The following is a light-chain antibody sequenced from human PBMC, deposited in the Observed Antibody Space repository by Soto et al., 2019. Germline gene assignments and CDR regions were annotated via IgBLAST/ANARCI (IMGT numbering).Light chain of an antibody. J-gene: IGKJ3*01. CDR3: QQYNDWPPFT. Sequence: EIVMTQSPATLSVSPGERATLSCRASQTVSSNLAWYQQKPGQAPRLLIYGASTRAPGIPARFSGSGSGTEFTLTISSLQSEDFVVYYCQQYNDWPPFTIGPGTRVDIK. CDR2: GAS. V-gene: IGKV3-15*01. CDR1: QTVSSN.